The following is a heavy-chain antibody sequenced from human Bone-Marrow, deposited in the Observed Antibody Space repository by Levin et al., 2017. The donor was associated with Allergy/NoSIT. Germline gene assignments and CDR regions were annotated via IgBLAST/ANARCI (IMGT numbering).Heavy chain of an antibody. CDR1: GFTFSSYA. D-gene: IGHD3-16*01. Sequence: PGGSLRLSCAASGFTFSSYAMSWVRQAPGKGLEWVSAISGSGGSTYYADSVKGRFTISRDNSKNTLYLQMNSLRAEDTAVYYCAKARRLRLGELLGYWGQGTLVTVSS. CDR3: AKARRLRLGELLGY. J-gene: IGHJ4*02. CDR2: ISGSGGST. V-gene: IGHV3-23*01.